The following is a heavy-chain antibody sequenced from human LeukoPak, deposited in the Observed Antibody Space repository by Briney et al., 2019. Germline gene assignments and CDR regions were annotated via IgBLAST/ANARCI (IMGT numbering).Heavy chain of an antibody. Sequence: PGGSLRLSCAASGFTFGRFWMSWVRQAPGKGLGWVASINQDESAKRYADSVTGRFTVFRDNTKNSLFLQMTFLRVEDTAVYYCAKLIRDVTIYDFWGQGALVTVSS. CDR2: INQDESAK. J-gene: IGHJ4*02. D-gene: IGHD2-21*01. V-gene: IGHV3-7*01. CDR1: GFTFGRFW. CDR3: AKLIRDVTIYDF.